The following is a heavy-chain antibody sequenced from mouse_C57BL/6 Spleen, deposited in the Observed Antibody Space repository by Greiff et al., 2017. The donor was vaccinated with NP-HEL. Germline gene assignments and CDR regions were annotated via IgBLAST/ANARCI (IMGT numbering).Heavy chain of an antibody. D-gene: IGHD3-2*02. Sequence: VQLQESGAELVKPGASVKISCKASGYAFSSYWMNWVKQRPGKGLEWIGQIYPGDGDTNYNGKFKGKATLTADKSSSTAYMQLSSLTSEDSAVYFCARGEAQVDFDYWGQGTTLTVSS. J-gene: IGHJ2*01. CDR1: GYAFSSYW. V-gene: IGHV1-80*01. CDR2: IYPGDGDT. CDR3: ARGEAQVDFDY.